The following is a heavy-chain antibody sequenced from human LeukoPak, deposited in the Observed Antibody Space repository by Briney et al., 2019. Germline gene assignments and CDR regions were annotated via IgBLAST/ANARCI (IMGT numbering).Heavy chain of an antibody. V-gene: IGHV5-51*01. CDR1: GYSFTSYW. J-gene: IGHJ5*02. CDR3: ARHGAPYYYDSSEFDP. D-gene: IGHD3-22*01. CDR2: IYPGDSDT. Sequence: GESLKISCKGSGYSFTSYWIGWVRQMPGKGLEWMGIIYPGDSDTRYSTPFQGQVTISADKSISTAYLQWSSMKASDIAMYYCARHGAPYYYDSSEFDPWGQGTLVTVSS.